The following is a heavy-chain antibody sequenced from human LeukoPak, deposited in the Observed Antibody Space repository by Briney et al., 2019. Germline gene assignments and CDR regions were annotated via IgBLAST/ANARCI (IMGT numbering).Heavy chain of an antibody. CDR3: ARDTPHYGSGSYYYYYYYMDV. CDR2: INPSGGST. Sequence: ASVKVSCKASGYTFTSYYMHWVRQAPGQGREWMGIINPSGGSTSYAQKFQGRVTMTRDTSTSTVYMELSSLRSEDTAVYYCARDTPHYGSGSYYYYYYYMDVWGKGTTVTVSS. CDR1: GYTFTSYY. D-gene: IGHD3-10*01. J-gene: IGHJ6*03. V-gene: IGHV1-46*01.